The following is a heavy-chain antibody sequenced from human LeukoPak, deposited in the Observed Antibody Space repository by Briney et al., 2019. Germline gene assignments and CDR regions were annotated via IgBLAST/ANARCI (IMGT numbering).Heavy chain of an antibody. J-gene: IGHJ4*02. CDR1: GFTFSNAW. CDR3: LYSSSWPVDY. D-gene: IGHD6-13*01. Sequence: GGSLRLPCAAFGFTFSNAWMSWVRQAPAKGLEWVGRIKSKTDGGTTDYAAPVKGRFTISRDDSKNTLYLQMNSLKTEDTAVYYCLYSSSWPVDYWGQGTLVTVSS. CDR2: IKSKTDGGTT. V-gene: IGHV3-15*01.